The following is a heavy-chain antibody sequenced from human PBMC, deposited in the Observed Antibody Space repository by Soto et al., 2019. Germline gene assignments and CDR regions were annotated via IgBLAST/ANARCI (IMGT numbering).Heavy chain of an antibody. CDR1: GYTFTSYD. Sequence: QVQLVQSGAEVKKPGASVKVSCKASGYTFTSYDINWVRQATGQGLEWMGWMNPNSGNTDYAQKFQGRVTMTRNTSISTAYTELSSLTSEDTAVYYCARERSAAGAGWFDPWGQGTLVTVSS. J-gene: IGHJ5*02. V-gene: IGHV1-8*01. CDR3: ARERSAAGAGWFDP. CDR2: MNPNSGNT. D-gene: IGHD6-13*01.